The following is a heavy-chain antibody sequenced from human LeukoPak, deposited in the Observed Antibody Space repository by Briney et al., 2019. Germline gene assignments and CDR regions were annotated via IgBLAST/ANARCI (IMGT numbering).Heavy chain of an antibody. CDR1: GFTFSSYV. CDR2: ISGSGGST. V-gene: IGHV3-23*01. CDR3: AKDLGSSWYSRIVATTDSVTG. Sequence: PGGSLRLSCAASGFTFSSYVMSWVRPPPGKGLEWVSAISGSGGSTYYADSVKGRFTISRDNSKNTLYLQMNSLRAEDTAVYYCAKDLGSSWYSRIVATTDSVTGWGQGTLVTVSS. D-gene: IGHD6-13*01. J-gene: IGHJ4*02.